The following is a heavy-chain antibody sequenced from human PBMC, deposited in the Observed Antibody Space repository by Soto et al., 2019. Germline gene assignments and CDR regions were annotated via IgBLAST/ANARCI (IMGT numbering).Heavy chain of an antibody. D-gene: IGHD1-1*01. CDR1: GYTFTGHI. V-gene: IGHV1-2*02. CDR2: INPKSGDK. Sequence: GSSVKVSCKTSGYTFTGHIIHWLRQAPGQGLEWLGWINPKSGDKLYAQKFQGRVTMTRDTSISTVYMDLTRLTSDDTAVYYCARDLFPPEKNWNDAYNYFDPSGQGPLVTVSS. CDR3: ARDLFPPEKNWNDAYNYFDP. J-gene: IGHJ5*02.